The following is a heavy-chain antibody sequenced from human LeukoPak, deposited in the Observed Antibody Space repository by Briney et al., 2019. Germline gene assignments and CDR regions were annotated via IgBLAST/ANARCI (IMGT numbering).Heavy chain of an antibody. J-gene: IGHJ5*02. V-gene: IGHV4-39*01. CDR1: GGSISSRNYY. D-gene: IGHD3-10*01. CDR2: IYYSGST. Sequence: SSETLSLTCTVSGGSISSRNYYWGWIRQPPGKGLEWIGSIYYSGSTYYNPSLKSRVTISVDTSKNQFSLKLRSVTAADTAVYNCARQYGSGSYLYWFDPWGQGTLVTVSS. CDR3: ARQYGSGSYLYWFDP.